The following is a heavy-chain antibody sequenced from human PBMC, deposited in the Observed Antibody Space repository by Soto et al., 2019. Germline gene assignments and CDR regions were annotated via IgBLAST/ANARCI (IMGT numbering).Heavy chain of an antibody. V-gene: IGHV4-39*01. CDR3: ARLEGLATISYYFDF. D-gene: IGHD3-9*01. CDR1: GASISRYY. CDR2: IYYRGNA. Sequence: PSETLSLTCTVSGASISRYYWVRIRQPPGKGLEWIGSIYYRGNAYYNPSLQTRVTISLDKSRSQFSLKLNSATAADSAVYFCARLEGLATISYYFDFWGPGALVTVSS. J-gene: IGHJ4*02.